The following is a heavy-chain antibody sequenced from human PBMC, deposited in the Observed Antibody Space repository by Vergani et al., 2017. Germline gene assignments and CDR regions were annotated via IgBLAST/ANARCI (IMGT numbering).Heavy chain of an antibody. V-gene: IGHV4-61*02. CDR3: ARDRRGDYDSSGYQYYVDY. Sequence: QVQLQESGPGLVKPSQTLSLTCTVSGGSISSGSYYWSWIRQPAGKGLEWIGRIYTSGSTNYNPSLKSRVTISVDTSKNQFSLKLSSVTAADTAVYYCARDRRGDYDSSGYQYYVDYWGQGTLVTVSS. CDR2: IYTSGST. CDR1: GGSISSGSYY. D-gene: IGHD3-22*01. J-gene: IGHJ4*02.